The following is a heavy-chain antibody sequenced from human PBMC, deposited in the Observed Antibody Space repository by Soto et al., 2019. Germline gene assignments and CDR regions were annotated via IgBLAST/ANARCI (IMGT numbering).Heavy chain of an antibody. CDR3: ASWLVLAAQPAVGAFDI. Sequence: PGESLKISCKGSGYSFTSYWIGWVRQMPGKGLEWMGIIYPGDSDTRYSPSFQGQVTISADKSISTAYLQWSSLKASDTAMYYCASWLVLAAQPAVGAFDIWGQGTMVTVSS. CDR2: IYPGDSDT. CDR1: GYSFTSYW. J-gene: IGHJ3*02. V-gene: IGHV5-51*01. D-gene: IGHD2-2*01.